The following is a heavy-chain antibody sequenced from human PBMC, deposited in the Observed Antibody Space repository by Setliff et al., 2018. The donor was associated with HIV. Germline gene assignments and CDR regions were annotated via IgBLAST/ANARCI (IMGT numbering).Heavy chain of an antibody. CDR3: VASSSWSCRLNY. CDR2: ISHSGST. V-gene: IGHV4-34*01. CDR1: GGPSSGY. J-gene: IGHJ4*02. D-gene: IGHD6-13*01. Sequence: PSETLSLTCAVYGGPSSGYWSWVRQSPGKGLEWIGEISHSGSTNYNLSLKSRAAISADTSKKQFSLKLTFVTAADTGIYYCVASSSWSCRLNYWGQGTQVTVSS.